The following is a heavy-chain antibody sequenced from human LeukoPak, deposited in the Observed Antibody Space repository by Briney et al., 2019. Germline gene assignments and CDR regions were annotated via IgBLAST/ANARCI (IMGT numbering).Heavy chain of an antibody. Sequence: GSSVKVSCKASGGTFSSYAISWVRQAPGQGLEWMGGIIPIFGTANYAQKFQGRVTITADESTSTAYMELSSLRSEDTAVYYCARGRYYDFWSGYGDFDYYYYMDVWGKGTTVTVSS. J-gene: IGHJ6*03. CDR2: IIPIFGTA. CDR3: ARGRYYDFWSGYGDFDYYYYMDV. V-gene: IGHV1-69*01. D-gene: IGHD3-3*01. CDR1: GGTFSSYA.